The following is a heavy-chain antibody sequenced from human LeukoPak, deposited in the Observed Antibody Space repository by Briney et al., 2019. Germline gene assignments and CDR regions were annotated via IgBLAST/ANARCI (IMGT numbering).Heavy chain of an antibody. CDR1: GCSVSTSR. D-gene: IGHD4-11*01. V-gene: IGHV3-53*01. Sequence: PGGSLRLSCEVSGCSVSTSRMSGVRQAPGKGLEWVSVIYDGGTTQYADSVKGRFTISRDNSKNTLYFQMNSLRAEDTAVYYCARGGAVSKSASAPDYWGQGTLVTVSS. CDR2: IYDGGTT. J-gene: IGHJ4*02. CDR3: ARGGAVSKSASAPDY.